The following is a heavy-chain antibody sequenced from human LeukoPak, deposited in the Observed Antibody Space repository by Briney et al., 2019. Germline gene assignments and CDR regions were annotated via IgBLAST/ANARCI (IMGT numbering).Heavy chain of an antibody. CDR3: ARVHCSGGNCYYFYGMDV. CDR1: GFTFSRYA. Sequence: GGSLRLSCAASGFTFSRYAVHWVRQAPGKGLEWVAVISYDGSNKYFANSVKGRFTISRDNSKNTLYLQMNSLRVEDTAVYYCARVHCSGGNCYYFYGMDVWGQGATVTVSS. D-gene: IGHD2-15*01. J-gene: IGHJ6*02. CDR2: ISYDGSNK. V-gene: IGHV3-30-3*01.